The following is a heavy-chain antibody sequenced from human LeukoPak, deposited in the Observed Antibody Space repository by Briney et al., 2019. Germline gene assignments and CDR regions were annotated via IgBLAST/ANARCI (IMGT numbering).Heavy chain of an antibody. CDR2: ISIGGDTT. CDR1: GFTFSSHG. D-gene: IGHD4-17*01. J-gene: IGHJ4*02. Sequence: GGSLRLSCAASGFTFSSHGMCWVRQAPGRGLEWVSSISIGGDTTYSDSVKGRFTISRDNSKNTLYLHLDSLRAEDTAIYYCAKEIRPNDCWGQGTLVTVSS. V-gene: IGHV3-23*01. CDR3: AKEIRPNDC.